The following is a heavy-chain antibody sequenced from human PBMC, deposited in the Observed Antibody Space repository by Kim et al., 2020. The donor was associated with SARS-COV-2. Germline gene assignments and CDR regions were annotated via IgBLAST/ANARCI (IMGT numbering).Heavy chain of an antibody. CDR2: INAGNGNT. J-gene: IGHJ2*01. CDR3: ARGCWGSYWYFDL. Sequence: ASVKVSCKASGYTFTSYAMHWVRQAPGQRLEWMGWINAGNGNTKYSQKFQGRVTITRDTSASTAYMELSSLRSEDTAVYYCARGCWGSYWYFDLWGRGTLVTVSS. D-gene: IGHD3-10*02. V-gene: IGHV1-3*01. CDR1: GYTFTSYA.